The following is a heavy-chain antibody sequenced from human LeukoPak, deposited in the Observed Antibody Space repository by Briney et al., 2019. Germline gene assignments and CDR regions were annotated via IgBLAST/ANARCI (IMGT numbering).Heavy chain of an antibody. J-gene: IGHJ4*02. V-gene: IGHV3-21*01. D-gene: IGHD3-22*01. CDR3: ARDLWDDSSGYYYRLFDY. Sequence: GGSLRLSCAASGFTFSSYSMNWVRQAPGKGLEWVSSISSSSSYIYYADSMKGRFTISRDNAKNSLYLQMNSLRAEDTAVYYCARDLWDDSSGYYYRLFDYWGQGTLVTVSS. CDR1: GFTFSSYS. CDR2: ISSSSSYI.